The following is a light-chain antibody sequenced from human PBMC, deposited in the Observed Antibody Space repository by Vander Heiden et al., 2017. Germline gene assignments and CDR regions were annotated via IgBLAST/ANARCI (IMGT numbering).Light chain of an antibody. CDR3: QQYYSTPSYT. CDR2: WAS. J-gene: IGKJ2*01. CDR1: QSVLYSSNNKNY. V-gene: IGKV4-1*01. Sequence: DIVMTQSPDSLAGSLGERATINCKSSQSVLYSSNNKNYLAWYQQKPGQPPKLLIYWASTRESGVPDRFSGSGSGTDFTLTISSLQAEDVAVYYCQQYYSTPSYTFGQGTKLEIK.